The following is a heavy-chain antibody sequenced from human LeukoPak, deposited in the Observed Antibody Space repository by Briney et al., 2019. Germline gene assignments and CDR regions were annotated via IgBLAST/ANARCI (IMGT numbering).Heavy chain of an antibody. CDR2: IYYSGST. D-gene: IGHD6-19*01. CDR1: GGSISSSSYY. V-gene: IGHV4-39*01. Sequence: SETLSLTCTVSGGSISSSSYYWGWIRQPPGKGLEWIGSIYYSGSTYYNPSLKSRVTISVDTSKNQFSLKLSSVTAADTAAYYCARLVSAVAYWGQGTLVTVSS. J-gene: IGHJ4*02. CDR3: ARLVSAVAY.